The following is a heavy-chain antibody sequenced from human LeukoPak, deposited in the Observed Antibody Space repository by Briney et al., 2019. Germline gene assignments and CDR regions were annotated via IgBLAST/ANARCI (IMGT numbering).Heavy chain of an antibody. CDR3: AKDPWGSSSF. D-gene: IGHD6-6*01. J-gene: IGHJ4*02. CDR2: ISSSSSYI. V-gene: IGHV3-21*01. CDR1: GFTFSTYT. Sequence: GGSLSLSCAASGFTFSTYTTNWVRQAPGKGLEWVSSISSSSSYIAYSDSVKGRFTISRDNAKNSLYLQMNSLRAEDTAVFYCAKDPWGSSSFWGQGTLVIVSS.